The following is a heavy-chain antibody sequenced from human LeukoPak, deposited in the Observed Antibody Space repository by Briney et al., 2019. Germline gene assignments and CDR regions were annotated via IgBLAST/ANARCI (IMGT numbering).Heavy chain of an antibody. CDR1: GYTFTGYY. CDR3: ARADDGSTVAGTH. V-gene: IGHV1-2*04. J-gene: IGHJ4*02. Sequence: ASVKVSCKASGYTFTGYYMHWVRQAPGRGLEWMGWINPNSGGTNYAQKFQGWVTMTRDTSISTAYMELSRLRSDDTAVYYCARADDGSTVAGTHWGQGTLVTVSS. CDR2: INPNSGGT. D-gene: IGHD6-19*01.